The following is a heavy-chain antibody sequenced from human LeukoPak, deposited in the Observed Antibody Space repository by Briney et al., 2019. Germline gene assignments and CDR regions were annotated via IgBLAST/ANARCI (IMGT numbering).Heavy chain of an antibody. V-gene: IGHV4-59*01. Sequence: SETLSLTCTVSGGSISSYYWSWIRQPPGKGLEWIGYIYYSGSTNYNPSLKSRVTISVDTSNDQFSLKLSSVTAADTAVYYCARLYYYDSSGYSSGDYWGQGTLVTVSS. D-gene: IGHD3-22*01. CDR2: IYYSGST. CDR1: GGSISSYY. J-gene: IGHJ4*02. CDR3: ARLYYYDSSGYSSGDY.